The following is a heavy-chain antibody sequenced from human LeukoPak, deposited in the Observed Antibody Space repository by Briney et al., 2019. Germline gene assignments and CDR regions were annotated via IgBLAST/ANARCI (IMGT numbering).Heavy chain of an antibody. CDR1: EFTVSGNY. V-gene: IGHV3-53*01. Sequence: PGGPLRLSCAASEFTVSGNYMSWVRQAPGKGLEWVSVIYSGGSTYYADSVKGRFTISRDNSKNTLYLQMNSLRAEDTAVYYCARTPRGRISEPFDYWGQGTLVTVSS. J-gene: IGHJ4*02. CDR3: ARTPRGRISEPFDY. CDR2: IYSGGST. D-gene: IGHD1-26*01.